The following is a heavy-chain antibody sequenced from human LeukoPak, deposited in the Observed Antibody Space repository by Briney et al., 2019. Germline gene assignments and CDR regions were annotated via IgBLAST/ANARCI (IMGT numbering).Heavy chain of an antibody. CDR3: AKSGAPTYYYDSSGGY. J-gene: IGHJ4*02. Sequence: GGSLRLSCAASGFTFSSYGMHWVRQAPGKGLEWVAVISYDGSNKYYADSVKGRFTISRDNSKNTLYLQMNSLRAEDTALYYCAKSGAPTYYYDSSGGYWGQGTLVTVSS. V-gene: IGHV3-30*18. CDR1: GFTFSSYG. D-gene: IGHD3-22*01. CDR2: ISYDGSNK.